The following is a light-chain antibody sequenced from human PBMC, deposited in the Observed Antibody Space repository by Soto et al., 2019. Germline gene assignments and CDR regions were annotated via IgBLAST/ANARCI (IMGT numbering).Light chain of an antibody. V-gene: IGLV1-40*01. CDR1: SSNIGAGYD. Sequence: QSVLTQPPSVSGAPGQRVTISCTGSSSNIGAGYDVHWYQQLPGTAPKLLIYGNSNRPSGVPDRFSGSKSGTSASLAITGHQAEDEADYYCQSYDSSLREVFGTGTKLTVL. J-gene: IGLJ1*01. CDR3: QSYDSSLREV. CDR2: GNS.